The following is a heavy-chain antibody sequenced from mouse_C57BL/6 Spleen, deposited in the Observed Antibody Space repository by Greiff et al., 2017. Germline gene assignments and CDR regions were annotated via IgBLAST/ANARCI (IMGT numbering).Heavy chain of an antibody. V-gene: IGHV1-52*01. CDR2: IDPSDSET. J-gene: IGHJ3*01. Sequence: VQLQQPGAELVRPGSSVKLSCKASGYTFTSYWMHWVKQRPIQGLEWIGNIDPSDSETHYNQKFKDKATLTVDKSSSTAYMQLSSLTSEDSAVYYCALYDGYYEFAYWGQGTLVTVSA. CDR3: ALYDGYYEFAY. D-gene: IGHD2-3*01. CDR1: GYTFTSYW.